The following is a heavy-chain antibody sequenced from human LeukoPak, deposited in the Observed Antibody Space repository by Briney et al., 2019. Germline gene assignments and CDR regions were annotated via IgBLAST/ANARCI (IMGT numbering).Heavy chain of an antibody. Sequence: SETLSLTCTVSGGSISSSSYYWGWIRQPPGKGLEWIGIIYYSGSSYYNPSLKSRVTISVDTSKNQFSLKLSSVTAADTAVYYCAGQNIPTPHDYWGQGTQVTVSS. CDR2: IYYSGSS. CDR3: AGQNIPTPHDY. CDR1: GGSISSSSYY. D-gene: IGHD2-2*02. J-gene: IGHJ4*02. V-gene: IGHV4-39*01.